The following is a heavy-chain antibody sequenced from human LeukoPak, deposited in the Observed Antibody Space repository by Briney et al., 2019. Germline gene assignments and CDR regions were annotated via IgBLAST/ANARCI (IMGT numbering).Heavy chain of an antibody. Sequence: PGGSLRLSCAASGFTFSSYAMSWVRQAPGKGLEWVASIRYDGSEKYNVDSVKGRFTISRDTSRNTVYLQMNGLRVEDTSIYYCAKDIDHFGPIDYWGQGTLVTVSS. CDR3: AKDIDHFGPIDY. V-gene: IGHV3-30*02. CDR2: IRYDGSEK. CDR1: GFTFSSYA. D-gene: IGHD3-10*01. J-gene: IGHJ4*02.